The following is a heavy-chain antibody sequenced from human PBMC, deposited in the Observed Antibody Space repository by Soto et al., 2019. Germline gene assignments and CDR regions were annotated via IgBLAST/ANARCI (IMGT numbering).Heavy chain of an antibody. D-gene: IGHD2-8*01. CDR3: ARLVYDTRLNYMYFDF. CDR2: IFHDGTA. Sequence: SETLSLTCAVSGVSISSGNWWTWVRQTPQRGLEYIGEIFHDGTANYYPSFERRVAISVDTSKNQFSLKLTSVTAADTAIYFCARLVYDTRLNYMYFDFWGQGALVTVYS. V-gene: IGHV4-4*02. CDR1: GVSISSGNW. J-gene: IGHJ4*02.